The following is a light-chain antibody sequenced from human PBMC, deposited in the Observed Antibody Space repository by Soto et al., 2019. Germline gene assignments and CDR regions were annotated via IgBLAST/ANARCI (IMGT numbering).Light chain of an antibody. J-gene: IGLJ2*01. CDR2: EVS. CDR3: SSYARRNLVV. Sequence: QSALTQPPSASGAPGQSVTISCTGTSSDVGGYNFVSWYQQHPGKAPKLMIYEVSERPSGFPDRFSGSKSGNTASLTVYGLQAEEEADYYCSSYARRNLVVFGGGTKLTVL. CDR1: SSDVGGYNF. V-gene: IGLV2-8*01.